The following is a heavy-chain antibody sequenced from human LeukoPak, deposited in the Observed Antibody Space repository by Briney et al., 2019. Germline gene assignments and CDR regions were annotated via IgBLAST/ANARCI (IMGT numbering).Heavy chain of an antibody. CDR2: ITGKGSQT. D-gene: IGHD5-24*01. CDR1: GFALDSHA. V-gene: IGHV3-23*01. CDR3: AREGNYRQDFDY. J-gene: IGHJ4*02. Sequence: PGGSLRLSCAASGFALDSHAMNWVRQAPGKGLEWVSSITGKGSQTYYADSVKGRLIISRDNSKSTLYLQMNSLRADDTAVYYCAREGNYRQDFDYWGQGTLVTVSS.